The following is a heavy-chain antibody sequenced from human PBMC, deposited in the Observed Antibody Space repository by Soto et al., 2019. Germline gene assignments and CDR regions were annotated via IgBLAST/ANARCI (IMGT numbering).Heavy chain of an antibody. CDR2: IWYDGSNK. D-gene: IGHD2-2*01. CDR1: GFTFSSYG. CDR3: ARGTIVVVPAAPYLNSSSLDRSYYFDY. J-gene: IGHJ4*02. Sequence: QVQLVESGGGVVQPGRSLRLSCAASGFTFSSYGMHWVRQAPGKGLEWVAVIWYDGSNKYYADSVKGRFTISRDNSKNSLYLQMNSLRAEDTAVYYCARGTIVVVPAAPYLNSSSLDRSYYFDYWGQGTLVTVSS. V-gene: IGHV3-33*01.